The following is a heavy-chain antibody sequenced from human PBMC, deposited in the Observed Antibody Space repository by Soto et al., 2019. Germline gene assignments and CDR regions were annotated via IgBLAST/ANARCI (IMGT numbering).Heavy chain of an antibody. CDR3: AKDQRFLEWLLLGLGFSPSFDY. CDR1: GFTFSSYA. CDR2: ISGSGGST. V-gene: IGHV3-23*01. J-gene: IGHJ4*02. Sequence: PGGSLRLSCAASGFTFSSYAMSWVRQAPGKGLEWVSAISGSGGSTYYADSVKGRFTISRDNSKNTLYLQMNSLRAEDTAVYYCAKDQRFLEWLLLGLGFSPSFDYWGQGTLVTVSS. D-gene: IGHD3-3*01.